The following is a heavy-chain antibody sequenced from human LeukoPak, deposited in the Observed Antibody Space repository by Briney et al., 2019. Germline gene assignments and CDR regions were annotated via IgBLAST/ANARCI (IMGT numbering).Heavy chain of an antibody. CDR2: IYYSGST. J-gene: IGHJ4*02. V-gene: IGHV4-39*07. CDR1: GGSISSSSYY. D-gene: IGHD2-15*01. CDR3: ARGWRQKSQLDY. Sequence: SETLCLTCTVSGGSISSSSYYWGWIRQPPGKGLEWIGSIYYSGSTYYNPSLKSRVTISVDTSKNQFSLKLSSVTAADTAVYYCARGWRQKSQLDYWGQGTLVTVSS.